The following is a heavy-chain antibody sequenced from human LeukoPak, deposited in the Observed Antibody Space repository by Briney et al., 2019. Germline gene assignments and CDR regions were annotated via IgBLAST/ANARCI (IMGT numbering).Heavy chain of an antibody. D-gene: IGHD5-18*01. Sequence: SETLSLTCTVSGGSISSSSYYWGWIRQPPGRGLDWIGSIYYSGSTYYNPSLKSRVTISVDTSKNQFSLKLSSVTAADTAVYYCARNGTSGTAMVNYYYYYMDVWGKGTTVTISS. V-gene: IGHV4-39*01. J-gene: IGHJ6*03. CDR3: ARNGTSGTAMVNYYYYYMDV. CDR2: IYYSGST. CDR1: GGSISSSSYY.